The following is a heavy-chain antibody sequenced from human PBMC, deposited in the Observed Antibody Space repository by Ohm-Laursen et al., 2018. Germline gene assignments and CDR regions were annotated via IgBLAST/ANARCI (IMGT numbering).Heavy chain of an antibody. J-gene: IGHJ4*02. D-gene: IGHD3-10*01. Sequence: SLRLSCTASGFTFSSYAMSWVRQAPGRGLEWVSTISGTGGTTYYADTVKGRFTISRDNSKNTLYLQMNSLRAEDTAVYYCARVGGSGYWGQGTLVTVSS. CDR3: ARVGGSGY. CDR2: ISGTGGTT. V-gene: IGHV3-23*01. CDR1: GFTFSSYA.